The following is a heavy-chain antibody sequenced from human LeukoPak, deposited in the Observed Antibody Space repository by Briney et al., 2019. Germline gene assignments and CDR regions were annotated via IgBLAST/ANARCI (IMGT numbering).Heavy chain of an antibody. CDR3: ARTDCGGDCSPEVDYFDY. J-gene: IGHJ4*02. CDR2: ISGSGGST. V-gene: IGHV3-23*01. D-gene: IGHD2-21*02. Sequence: PGGSLRLSRAASGFTFSSYAMSWVRQAPGKGLEWVSAISGSGGSTNYADSVKGRFTISRDNAKNSLYLQMNSLRAEDTAVYYCARTDCGGDCSPEVDYFDYWGQGTLVTVSS. CDR1: GFTFSSYA.